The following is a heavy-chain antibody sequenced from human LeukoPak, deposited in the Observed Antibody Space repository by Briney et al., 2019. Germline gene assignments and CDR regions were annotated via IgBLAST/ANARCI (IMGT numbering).Heavy chain of an antibody. J-gene: IGHJ4*02. CDR2: ISYDGSNK. V-gene: IGHV3-30*18. CDR3: AKDPWSGTTVVTSYFDY. D-gene: IGHD4-23*01. Sequence: GGSLRLSCAASGFTFSSYGMHWVRQAPGKGLEWVALISYDGSNKYYAGSVKGRFTISRDNSKNTLNLQMNSLRAEDTAVYYCAKDPWSGTTVVTSYFDYWGQGTLVTVSS. CDR1: GFTFSSYG.